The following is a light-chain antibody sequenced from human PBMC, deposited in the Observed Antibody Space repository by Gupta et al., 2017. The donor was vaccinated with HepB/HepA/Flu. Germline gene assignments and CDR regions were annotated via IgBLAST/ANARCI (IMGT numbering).Light chain of an antibody. CDR2: AAS. CDR3: QQYGWTPLT. CDR1: ESLATRS. J-gene: IGKJ3*01. Sequence: VLTTYPGTLSLSPGERGTLSCRSSESLATRSLAWYKQKPGQAPRLLIYAASTRPPGIPDRFTGSGSGTDFTLTIDRLEPEDFAVYYCQQYGWTPLTFGRGTKVEIK. V-gene: IGKV3-20*01.